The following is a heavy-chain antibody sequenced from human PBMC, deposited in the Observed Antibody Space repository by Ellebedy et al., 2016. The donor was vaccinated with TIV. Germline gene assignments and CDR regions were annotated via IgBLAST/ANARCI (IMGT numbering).Heavy chain of an antibody. J-gene: IGHJ4*02. V-gene: IGHV3-33*01. D-gene: IGHD1-26*01. CDR1: GFTFSDYF. Sequence: GESLKISXEASGFTFSDYFMHWVRQAPGKGLEWVAVIWNDGSNKDYAASVKGRFTISRDDSKNMVYLQMNSLRVEDTALYYCVRGGGYSFDYWGQGVLVTVSS. CDR3: VRGGGYSFDY. CDR2: IWNDGSNK.